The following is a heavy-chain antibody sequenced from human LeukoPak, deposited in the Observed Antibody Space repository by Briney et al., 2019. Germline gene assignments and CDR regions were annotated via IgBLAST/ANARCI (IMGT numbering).Heavy chain of an antibody. CDR1: GYIFTNHW. V-gene: IGHV5-51*01. Sequence: GESLKISCKGSGYIFTNHWIGWVRQMPGKGLEWMGIIYPGDSDTRYSPSFQGQVTISAEKSISTAYLQWSSLKASDTAMYYCATLYSSTWPIYWGHGTLVTVSS. D-gene: IGHD2-2*01. CDR2: IYPGDSDT. J-gene: IGHJ4*01. CDR3: ATLYSSTWPIY.